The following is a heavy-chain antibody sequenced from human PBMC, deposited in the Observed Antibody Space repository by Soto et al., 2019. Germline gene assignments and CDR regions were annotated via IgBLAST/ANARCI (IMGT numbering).Heavy chain of an antibody. J-gene: IGHJ4*02. CDR3: ARDAPHWYSSGWYDY. D-gene: IGHD6-19*01. Sequence: GGSLRLSCAASGFTFSSYWMSWVRQAPGKGLEWVANIKQDGSEKYYVDSVKGRFTISRDNAKNSLYLQMNSLRAEDTAVYYCARDAPHWYSSGWYDYWGQGTLVTVSS. CDR1: GFTFSSYW. V-gene: IGHV3-7*01. CDR2: IKQDGSEK.